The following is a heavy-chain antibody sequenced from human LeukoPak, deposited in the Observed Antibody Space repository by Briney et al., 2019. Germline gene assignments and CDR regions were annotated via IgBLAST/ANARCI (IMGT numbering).Heavy chain of an antibody. CDR2: INPSGGST. D-gene: IGHD3-10*01. CDR3: ARGSLWGSSGFGELSPAYYFDY. CDR1: GYTFTIYY. Sequence: GASVKVSFKSSGYTFTIYYIHWVRQAPAQGLEWMGIINPSGGSTNYSHKFQVRVTMTRDMSTSTVYMELSSLRSEDTVVYYCARGSLWGSSGFGELSPAYYFDYWGQGTLVTVSS. V-gene: IGHV1-46*01. J-gene: IGHJ4*02.